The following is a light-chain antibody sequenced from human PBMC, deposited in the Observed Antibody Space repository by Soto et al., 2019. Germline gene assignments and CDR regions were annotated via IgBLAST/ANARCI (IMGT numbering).Light chain of an antibody. CDR2: GNS. CDR3: QSYDSSLSGWV. V-gene: IGLV1-40*01. CDR1: SSNIGAGYD. J-gene: IGLJ3*02. Sequence: QYVLTQPPSVSGAPGQRVTISCTGSSSNIGAGYDVHWYQQLPGTAPKLLIYGNSNRPSGVPDRFSGSKSGTSASLAITGLQAEDEADYYCQSYDSSLSGWVFGGGTTLTVL.